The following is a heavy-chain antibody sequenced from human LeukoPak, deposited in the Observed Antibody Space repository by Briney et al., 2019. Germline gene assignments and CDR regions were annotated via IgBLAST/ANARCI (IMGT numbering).Heavy chain of an antibody. V-gene: IGHV1-18*01. CDR3: ARDAPSMTVAGGIDY. D-gene: IGHD2-21*02. J-gene: IGHJ4*02. CDR2: ISTFNGYT. Sequence: ASVKVSCKASGYTFTTYGISWVRQAPGQGLEWMGWISTFNGYTNYAQKLQGRVTMTIDTSTSTAYMELRSLRSDDTAVYHCARDAPSMTVAGGIDYWGQGTLVTVSS. CDR1: GYTFTTYG.